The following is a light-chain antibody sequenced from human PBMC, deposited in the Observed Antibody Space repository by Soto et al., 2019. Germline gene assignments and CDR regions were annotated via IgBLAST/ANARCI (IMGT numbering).Light chain of an antibody. J-gene: IGKJ1*01. CDR3: QQYNSYWT. CDR1: QSISSW. Sequence: DIQMTQSPSTLSASVGDRVTITCRASQSISSWLAWYQQKPGKAPKLLIYDASSLESGVPSRFSGSGSGKEFTLTISSLQPDDFATYYCQQYNSYWTFCQGTKVEIK. V-gene: IGKV1-5*01. CDR2: DAS.